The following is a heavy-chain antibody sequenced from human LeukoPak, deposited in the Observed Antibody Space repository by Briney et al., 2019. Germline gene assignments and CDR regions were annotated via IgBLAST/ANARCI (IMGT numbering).Heavy chain of an antibody. V-gene: IGHV6-1*01. Sequence: SQTLSLTCAISGDSVSSNSVTWNWIRQSPSRGLEWLGRTYYRSTWYNEYAVSVRGRITVNPDTSKNQFSLHLNSVTPEDTAVYYCARRLTQYDCFDPWGQGILVTVSS. D-gene: IGHD2-2*01. J-gene: IGHJ5*02. CDR1: GDSVSSNSVT. CDR3: ARRLTQYDCFDP. CDR2: TYYRSTWYN.